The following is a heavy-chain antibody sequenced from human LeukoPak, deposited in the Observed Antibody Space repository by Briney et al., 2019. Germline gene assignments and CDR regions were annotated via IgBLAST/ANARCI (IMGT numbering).Heavy chain of an antibody. V-gene: IGHV3-30*18. CDR3: AKIPPQNTVTTWLDY. CDR1: GFTFSSYG. J-gene: IGHJ4*02. D-gene: IGHD4-17*01. CDR2: ISYDGSNK. Sequence: GRSLRLSCAASGFTFSSYGMHWVRQAPGKGLEWVAVISYDGSNKYYADSVKGRFTISRDNSKNTLYLQMNSLRAEDTAVYYCAKIPPQNTVTTWLDYWGQGTLVTVSS.